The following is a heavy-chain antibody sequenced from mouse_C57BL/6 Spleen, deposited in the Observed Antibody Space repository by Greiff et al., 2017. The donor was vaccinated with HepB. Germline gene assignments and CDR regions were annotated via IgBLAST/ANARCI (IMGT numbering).Heavy chain of an antibody. CDR2: ISYSGST. D-gene: IGHD2-3*01. J-gene: IGHJ4*01. V-gene: IGHV3-8*01. CDR1: GYPITGDY. Sequence: EVKLMESGPGLAKPSQTLSLTCSVTGYPITGDYWNWIRKFPGNKLEYMGYISYSGSTYYNPSLKSRISITRDTSKNQYYLQLNSVTTEDTATYYCARYYDGYYYAMDYWGQGTSVTVSS. CDR3: ARYYDGYYYAMDY.